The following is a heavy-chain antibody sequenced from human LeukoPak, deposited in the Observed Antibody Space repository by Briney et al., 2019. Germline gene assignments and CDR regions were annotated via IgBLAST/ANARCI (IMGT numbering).Heavy chain of an antibody. CDR3: ARDPYRRDGYTAFDI. J-gene: IGHJ3*02. D-gene: IGHD5-24*01. CDR1: GFTFSSHA. CDR2: IGGAAGST. Sequence: GGSLRLSCAASGFTFSSHAMTWVRQAPGKGLEWASTIGGAAGSTNFADSVRGRFTISRDNSNNTLFLHMTNLRAGDTAVYYCARDPYRRDGYTAFDIWGQGTMVTVSS. V-gene: IGHV3-23*01.